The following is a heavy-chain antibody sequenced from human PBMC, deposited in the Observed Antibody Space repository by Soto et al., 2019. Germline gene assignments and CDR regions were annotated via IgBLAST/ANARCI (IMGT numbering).Heavy chain of an antibody. J-gene: IGHJ4*02. V-gene: IGHV3-23*01. CDR1: GFTFSSYA. CDR3: AKDLKTTVVRAYDY. Sequence: GGSLRLSCAASGFTFSSYAVTWVRQAPGKGPEWVSVISGTGIGTYYADSVKGRFTISRDNSKNTLYLQMNSLRAEDTAVYYCAKDLKTTVVRAYDYWGQGTLVTVSS. D-gene: IGHD4-17*01. CDR2: ISGTGIGT.